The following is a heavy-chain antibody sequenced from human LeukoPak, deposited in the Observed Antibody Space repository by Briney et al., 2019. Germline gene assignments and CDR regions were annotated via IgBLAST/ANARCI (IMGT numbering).Heavy chain of an antibody. J-gene: IGHJ4*02. D-gene: IGHD3-16*02. CDR1: GYTLTELS. CDR2: FDPEDGET. CDR3: AILLPLLGELSSYFDY. Sequence: ASVKVSCEVSGYTLTELSMHWVRQAPGKGLERMGGFDPEDGETIYAQKFQGRVTMTEDTSTDTAYMELSSLRSEDTAVYYCAILLPLLGELSSYFDYWGQGTLVTVSS. V-gene: IGHV1-24*01.